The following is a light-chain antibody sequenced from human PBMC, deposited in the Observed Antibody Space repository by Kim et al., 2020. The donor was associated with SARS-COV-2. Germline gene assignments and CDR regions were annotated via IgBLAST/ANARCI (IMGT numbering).Light chain of an antibody. V-gene: IGKV1-17*01. Sequence: ASGGDRVTITCRASQDIRNDLGGYQQNPGRAPKRLIYGAYSLQSGVPSRFSGSGSGTEFTLTISSVQPEDFATFFCLQHSTYPITFGQGTRLEIK. CDR2: GAY. CDR1: QDIRND. CDR3: LQHSTYPIT. J-gene: IGKJ5*01.